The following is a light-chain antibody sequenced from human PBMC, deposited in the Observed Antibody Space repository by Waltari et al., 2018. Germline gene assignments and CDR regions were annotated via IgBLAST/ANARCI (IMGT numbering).Light chain of an antibody. J-gene: IGKJ4*01. CDR2: AAS. CDR1: QGISSY. V-gene: IGKV1-8*01. Sequence: AIRITQSPSSRSASTGDRVTITSRTSQGISSYLAWYQQKPGKAPKLLIYAASTLQSGVPARFSGSGSGTDFTLTISCLQSEDFATYYCQQYYSYPLTFGGGTKVEIK. CDR3: QQYYSYPLT.